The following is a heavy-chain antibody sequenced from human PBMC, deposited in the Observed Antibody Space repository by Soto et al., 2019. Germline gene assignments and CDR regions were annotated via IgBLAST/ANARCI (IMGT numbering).Heavy chain of an antibody. V-gene: IGHV3-23*01. Sequence: EVQLLESGGGLIQPGGSLRLSCAASGLTFSRYAMNWVRQAPGKGLEWVSVISGSGGTRYYADSVKVRFTISRDNSKGILYLQMNSLRADDTAVYYCAKDPYPVVVVPAANGMDVWGQGTTVTVSS. CDR1: GLTFSRYA. J-gene: IGHJ6*02. CDR2: ISGSGGTR. D-gene: IGHD2-2*01. CDR3: AKDPYPVVVVPAANGMDV.